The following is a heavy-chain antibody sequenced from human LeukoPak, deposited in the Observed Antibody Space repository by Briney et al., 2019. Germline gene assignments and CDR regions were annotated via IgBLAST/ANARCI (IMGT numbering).Heavy chain of an antibody. CDR3: ARGTAGLLDY. CDR1: GFTFSNYG. D-gene: IGHD2-21*02. V-gene: IGHV3-33*01. J-gene: IGHJ4*02. CDR2: IWYDGSNK. Sequence: GGSLRLSCAASGFTFSNYGMHWVRQAPGKGLEWVAVIWYDGSNKYYGDSVKGRFTISRDNSKNTLYLQMNSLRAEDTAVYYCARGTAGLLDYWGQGTLVTVSS.